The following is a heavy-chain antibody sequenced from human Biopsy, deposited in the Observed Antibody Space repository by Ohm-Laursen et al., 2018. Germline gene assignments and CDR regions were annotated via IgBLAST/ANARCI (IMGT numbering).Heavy chain of an antibody. CDR1: GGTFSNFG. Sequence: ASVKVSCKALGGTFSNFGVNWVRQAPGKGLEWLGGNIPILGTGNYAQKFQDRVTVAADTSTSTATMELRSLRSDDTAVYYCATKLTGYFHHWGQGTLVIVSS. CDR2: NIPILGTG. CDR3: ATKLTGYFHH. D-gene: IGHD3-9*01. V-gene: IGHV1-69*06. J-gene: IGHJ1*01.